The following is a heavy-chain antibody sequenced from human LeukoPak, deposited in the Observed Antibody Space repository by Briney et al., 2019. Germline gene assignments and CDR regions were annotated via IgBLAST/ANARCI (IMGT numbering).Heavy chain of an antibody. Sequence: GGSLRLSCAASGFTFDDYAMHWVRQAPGKGLEWVSGISWNSGSIGYADSVKGRFTISRDNAKNSLYLQMNSLRAEDTALYYCAKDISYDSSGYSPAFSAGGSNRAFDYWGQGTLVTVSS. CDR1: GFTFDDYA. J-gene: IGHJ4*02. CDR2: ISWNSGSI. CDR3: AKDISYDSSGYSPAFSAGGSNRAFDY. D-gene: IGHD3-22*01. V-gene: IGHV3-9*01.